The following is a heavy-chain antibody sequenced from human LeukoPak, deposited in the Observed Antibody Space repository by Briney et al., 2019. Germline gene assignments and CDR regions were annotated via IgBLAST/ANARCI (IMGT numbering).Heavy chain of an antibody. CDR2: INPNRGGT. CDR3: ARNTYSSAEGFDP. J-gene: IGHJ5*02. Sequence: GASVKVSCKASGYTFTGYYMHWVRQAPGQGLEWMGRINPNRGGTNYAQKFQGRVTMTRDTSISTAYMERSRLRSDDTAVYYCARNTYSSAEGFDPWGQGTLVTVSS. V-gene: IGHV1-2*06. CDR1: GYTFTGYY. D-gene: IGHD6-25*01.